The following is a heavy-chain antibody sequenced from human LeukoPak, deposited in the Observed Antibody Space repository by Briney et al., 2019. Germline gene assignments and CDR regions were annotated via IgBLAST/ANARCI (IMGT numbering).Heavy chain of an antibody. Sequence: PGGSLRLSCAASGFTFSSYSMNWVRQAPGKGLEWVSSISSSSSYIYYADSVKGRFTISRDNAKNTLYLQMNSLSAEDTAVYYCARVRYSSGWYSDYWGQGTLVTVSS. V-gene: IGHV3-21*01. CDR1: GFTFSSYS. CDR3: ARVRYSSGWYSDY. J-gene: IGHJ4*02. D-gene: IGHD6-19*01. CDR2: ISSSSSYI.